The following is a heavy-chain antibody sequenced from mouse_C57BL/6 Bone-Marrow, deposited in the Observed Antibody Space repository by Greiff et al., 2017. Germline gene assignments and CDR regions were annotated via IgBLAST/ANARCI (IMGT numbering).Heavy chain of an antibody. CDR2: IDPANGST. CDR1: GYNITNTY. V-gene: IGHV14-3*01. D-gene: IGHD1-1*01. Sequence: VQLQESVAELVRSGASVKLSCTASGYNITNTYMNWVKQRPEQGLEWIGRIDPANGSTNYAPKFKGKATLTVDTSSNTAYLQLSSLASEDTAIYNCAPTPYWYFDVWGTGTTVTVSS. J-gene: IGHJ1*03. CDR3: APTPYWYFDV.